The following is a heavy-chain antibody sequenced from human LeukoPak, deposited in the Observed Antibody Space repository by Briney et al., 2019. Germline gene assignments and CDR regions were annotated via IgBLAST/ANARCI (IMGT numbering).Heavy chain of an antibody. D-gene: IGHD5-18*01. V-gene: IGHV4-39*01. Sequence: PSETLSLTCTVSGGSISSSSYYWGWIRPPPGQGLVWIGSIYYSGGTYYNPSLKSRVTISVDMSKNQCSLKLSSVTAADTAVYYCARHRYSYGWNWFVPGGQGTLVTVSS. CDR2: IYYSGGT. J-gene: IGHJ5*02. CDR3: ARHRYSYGWNWFVP. CDR1: GGSISSSSYY.